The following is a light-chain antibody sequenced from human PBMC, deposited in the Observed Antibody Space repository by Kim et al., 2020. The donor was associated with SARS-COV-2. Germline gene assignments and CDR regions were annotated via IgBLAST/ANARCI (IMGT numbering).Light chain of an antibody. CDR3: QVWENTLRT. V-gene: IGLV3-21*01. J-gene: IGLJ2*01. CDR2: YDS. Sequence: SVAPGRTARVTGGGNNIGRKSIPRYQHKPGQAPVLVIYYDSDRPPGVSERFSASNSGNTATLAISSVEPGDEADYYCQVWENTLRTFGGGTQLTVL. CDR1: NIGRKS.